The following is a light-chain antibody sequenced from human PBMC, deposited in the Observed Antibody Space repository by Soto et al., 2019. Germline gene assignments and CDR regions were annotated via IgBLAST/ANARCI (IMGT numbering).Light chain of an antibody. J-gene: IGLJ1*01. CDR1: SSDVGGYNY. CDR2: EVN. Sequence: QSALTQPPSASGSPGQSVAISCTGTSSDVGGYNYVSWYQQHPGKAPKLMIYEVNKRPSGVPDRFSGSKSGNTASLTVSGLQAEDEADYYCSSYAGSSNVFGTVIKVTVL. V-gene: IGLV2-8*01. CDR3: SSYAGSSNV.